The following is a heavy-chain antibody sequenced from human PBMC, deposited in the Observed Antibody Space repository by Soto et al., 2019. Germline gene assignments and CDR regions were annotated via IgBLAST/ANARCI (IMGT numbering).Heavy chain of an antibody. V-gene: IGHV1-3*01. Sequence: QVQLVQSGAEVKKPGASVKVSCKASGYTFTSYAMHWVRQAPGQRLEWMGWINAGNGNTKYSQKFQGRVTITRDTSARTAYMELSSLRSEDTAVYYCARGGVGIAAAGTVGWFDPWGQGTLVTVSS. CDR1: GYTFTSYA. J-gene: IGHJ5*02. D-gene: IGHD6-13*01. CDR2: INAGNGNT. CDR3: ARGGVGIAAAGTVGWFDP.